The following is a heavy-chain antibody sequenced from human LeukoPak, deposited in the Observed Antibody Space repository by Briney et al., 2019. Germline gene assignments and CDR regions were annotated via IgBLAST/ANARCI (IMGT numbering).Heavy chain of an antibody. CDR1: GYRFTRYW. J-gene: IGHJ3*02. V-gene: IGHV5-51*01. CDR2: IYPGDSDT. D-gene: IGHD4-17*01. CDR3: ARRGFGDYADDAFDI. Sequence: PGESLKISCKGSGYRFTRYWIGWVRQMPGKGLEWMGIIYPGDSDTRYSPSFQGQVTISADKSISTAYLQWSSLKASDTAMYYCARRGFGDYADDAFDIWGQGTMVTASS.